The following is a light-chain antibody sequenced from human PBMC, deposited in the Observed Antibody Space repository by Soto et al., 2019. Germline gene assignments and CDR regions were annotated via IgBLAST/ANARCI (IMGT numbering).Light chain of an antibody. CDR1: SSNIGSTYD. Sequence: QSVLTQPPSVSGAPGQRVTISCTGSSSNIGSTYDVQWYQQLPGTAPKLLIHGNTDRPSGVPDRFSGSKSGTSASLAITGLQADDEADYYCQSYDDSLSVHYVVGTGTKVT. V-gene: IGLV1-40*01. CDR3: QSYDDSLSVHYV. CDR2: GNT. J-gene: IGLJ1*01.